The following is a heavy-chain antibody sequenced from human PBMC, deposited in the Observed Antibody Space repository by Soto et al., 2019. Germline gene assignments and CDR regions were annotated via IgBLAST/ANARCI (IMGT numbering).Heavy chain of an antibody. Sequence: QVQLVQSGAEVKKPGASVKVSCKASGYTFTGYYMHWVRQAPGQGLEWMGWINPNSGGTNYAQKFQGWVTMTRDTSISTADMELIRLRCDDTAVYYCARDSRYCSSTSCFPPSYYYYYMDVWGKGTTVTVSS. J-gene: IGHJ6*03. V-gene: IGHV1-2*04. CDR1: GYTFTGYY. CDR3: ARDSRYCSSTSCFPPSYYYYYMDV. D-gene: IGHD2-2*01. CDR2: INPNSGGT.